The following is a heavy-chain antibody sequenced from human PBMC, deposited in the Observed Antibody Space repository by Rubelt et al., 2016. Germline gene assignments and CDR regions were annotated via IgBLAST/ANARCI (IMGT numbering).Heavy chain of an antibody. D-gene: IGHD2-8*01. CDR3: AREGVKGSRKDGMDV. Sequence: QVQLVQSGAEVKKPGAPVKVSCKASGYTFTSYGISWVRQAPGQGLEWMGWISAYNGNTNYAQKLQGRDTMATDTSTSTAYMGLRSLRSDDTAVYYCAREGVKGSRKDGMDVWGQGTTVTVSS. CDR2: ISAYNGNT. J-gene: IGHJ6*02. CDR1: GYTFTSYG. V-gene: IGHV1-18*01.